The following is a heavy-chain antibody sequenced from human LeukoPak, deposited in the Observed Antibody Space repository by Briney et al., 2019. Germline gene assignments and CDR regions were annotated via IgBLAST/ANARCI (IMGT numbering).Heavy chain of an antibody. Sequence: GGSLRLSCAASGFTFSSYSMNWVRQAPGKGLEWVSSISSSSSYIYYADSVKGRFTISRDNAKNSLYLQMNSLRAEDTAVYYCARDSSPLGYCSGGSCYDFDYRGQGTLVTVSS. CDR2: ISSSSSYI. J-gene: IGHJ4*02. CDR1: GFTFSSYS. V-gene: IGHV3-21*01. D-gene: IGHD2-15*01. CDR3: ARDSSPLGYCSGGSCYDFDY.